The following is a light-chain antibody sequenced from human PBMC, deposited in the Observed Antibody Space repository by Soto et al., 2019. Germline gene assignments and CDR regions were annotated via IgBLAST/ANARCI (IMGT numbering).Light chain of an antibody. J-gene: IGKJ4*01. V-gene: IGKV1-39*01. CDR2: AAC. CDR3: QQSYSTPPT. CDR1: QSISSY. Sequence: DIQMTQSPSSLSASVGDRVTITCRASQSISSYLNWYQQKPGKAPKLLIYAACSLQSGVPSRFSGSGSGTDFTRSSSSLQPEDFATYYCQQSYSTPPTFGGGNKVEIK.